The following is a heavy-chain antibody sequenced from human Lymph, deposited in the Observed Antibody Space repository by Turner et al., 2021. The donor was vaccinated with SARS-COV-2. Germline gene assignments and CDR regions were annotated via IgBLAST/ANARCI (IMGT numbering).Heavy chain of an antibody. CDR1: GYTFTSYY. CDR3: ARVGPGGFDY. Sequence: QVQLVQSGAEVKKPGASVKVSCKASGYTFTSYYMHWVRQAPGQGLEWMGIINPSGDSTSYAQKFQGRVTMTRYTSTSTVYMELSSLRSEDTAVYYCARVGPGGFDYWGQGTPVTVSS. D-gene: IGHD2-15*01. V-gene: IGHV1-46*01. CDR2: INPSGDST. J-gene: IGHJ4*02.